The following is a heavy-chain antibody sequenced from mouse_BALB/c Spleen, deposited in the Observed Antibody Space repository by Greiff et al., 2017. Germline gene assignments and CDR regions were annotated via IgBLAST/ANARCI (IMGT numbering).Heavy chain of an antibody. V-gene: IGHV5-6-4*01. D-gene: IGHD3-3*01. CDR1: GFTFSSYT. Sequence: EVQGVESGGGLVKPGGSLKLSCAASGFTFSSYTMSWVRQTPEKRLEWVATISSGGSYTYYPDSVKGRFTISRDNAKNTLYLQMSSLKSEDTAMYYCTRDARAGTGAMDYWGQGTSVTVSS. J-gene: IGHJ4*01. CDR3: TRDARAGTGAMDY. CDR2: ISSGGSYT.